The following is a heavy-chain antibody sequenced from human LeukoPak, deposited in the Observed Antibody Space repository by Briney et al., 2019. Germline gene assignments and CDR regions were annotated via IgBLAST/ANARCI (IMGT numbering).Heavy chain of an antibody. Sequence: SQTLSLTCAISGDSVSSNSAAWNWIRQSPSRGLEWLGRTYYRSKWYNDYAVSVKSRITISPDTSKNQFSLQLNSVTPEDTAVYYCARDKQWLVAEGLNWFDPWGQGTLVTVSS. J-gene: IGHJ5*02. D-gene: IGHD6-19*01. CDR3: ARDKQWLVAEGLNWFDP. CDR2: TYYRSKWYN. CDR1: GDSVSSNSAA. V-gene: IGHV6-1*01.